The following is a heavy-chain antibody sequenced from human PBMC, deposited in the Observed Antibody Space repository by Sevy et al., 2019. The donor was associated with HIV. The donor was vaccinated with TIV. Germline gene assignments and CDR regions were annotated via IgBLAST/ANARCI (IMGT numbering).Heavy chain of an antibody. V-gene: IGHV3-21*01. Sequence: GGSLRLSCATSGFTFNVYSMYWVRQAPGKGLEWVSSIRSTFSINYADSVKGRFTISRDNAKNSLCLQMNSMRADDTAVYYCTQAIGAKNHVWGQGTTVTVSS. CDR3: TQAIGAKNHV. J-gene: IGHJ6*02. CDR2: IRSTFSI. CDR1: GFTFNVYS.